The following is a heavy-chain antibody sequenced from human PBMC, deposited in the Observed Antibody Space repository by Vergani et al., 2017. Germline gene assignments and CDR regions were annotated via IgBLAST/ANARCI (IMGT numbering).Heavy chain of an antibody. V-gene: IGHV1-8*01. CDR2: MNPDSGDA. CDR3: AKGKDDLRSAYHFLDV. J-gene: IGHJ6*02. D-gene: IGHD3-3*01. CDR1: GYAFRSYD. Sequence: QVQLVQSGAEVKKPGASVKVSCTSSGYAFRSYDLNWVRHAAGQGLGWMGWMNPDSGDAGYQQKFQGRITLTRDSSTSTAYMEVSDLTAEDTTVYYCAKGKDDLRSAYHFLDVWGQGTTGIVS.